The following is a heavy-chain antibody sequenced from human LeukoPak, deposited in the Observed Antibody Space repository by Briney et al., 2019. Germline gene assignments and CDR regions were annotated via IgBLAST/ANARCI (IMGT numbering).Heavy chain of an antibody. D-gene: IGHD5-18*01. CDR3: AREGTAMVRYYFDC. V-gene: IGHV3-30*04. Sequence: GRSLRLSCAASGFTFSTHAMHWVRQAPGKGLEWVAVISHDGRYKYYGNSVKGRFTISRDNSKNTLSLEMISLRGEDTALYYCAREGTAMVRYYFDCWGQGTLVTVSS. J-gene: IGHJ4*02. CDR2: ISHDGRYK. CDR1: GFTFSTHA.